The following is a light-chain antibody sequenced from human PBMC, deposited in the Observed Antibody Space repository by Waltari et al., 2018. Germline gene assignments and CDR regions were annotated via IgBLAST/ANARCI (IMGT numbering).Light chain of an antibody. CDR1: QSVGRS. CDR3: QLRSNRPPYA. CDR2: DAS. J-gene: IGKJ2*01. V-gene: IGKV3-11*01. Sequence: EIVLTQSPATRSLSPGQRATLSCRASQSVGRSLGWYQQKVGQAPRLLIFDASNRATGVPARFSGSGSGIEFTLTISRLEPDDFAVYYCQLRSNRPPYAFGQGTKLEMK.